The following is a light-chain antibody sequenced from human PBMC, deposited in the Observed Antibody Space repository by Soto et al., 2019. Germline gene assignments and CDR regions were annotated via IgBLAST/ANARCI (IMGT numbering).Light chain of an antibody. CDR3: QQYNSWPPLT. Sequence: EIVMTQSPATLSVSTGDTATLACRASQSISNNLAWYQQKRGQAPRLLIYSASTRDTGIPARFSGSGSGTEFTLTISSLESEDFAVYYCQQYNSWPPLTFGGGTKVEIK. J-gene: IGKJ4*01. CDR2: SAS. V-gene: IGKV3-15*01. CDR1: QSISNN.